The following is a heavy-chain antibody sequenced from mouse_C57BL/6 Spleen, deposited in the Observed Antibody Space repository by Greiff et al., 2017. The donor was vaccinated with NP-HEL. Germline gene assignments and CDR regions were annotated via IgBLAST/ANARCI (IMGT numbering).Heavy chain of an antibody. Sequence: EVQVVESEGGLVQPGSSMKLSCTASGFTFSDYYMAWVRQVPEKGLEWVANINYDGSSTYYLDSLKSRFIISRDNAKNILYLQMSSLKSEDTATYYCARGIYDGYYFDYWGQGTTLTVSS. CDR3: ARGIYDGYYFDY. CDR1: GFTFSDYY. V-gene: IGHV5-16*01. D-gene: IGHD2-3*01. CDR2: INYDGSST. J-gene: IGHJ2*01.